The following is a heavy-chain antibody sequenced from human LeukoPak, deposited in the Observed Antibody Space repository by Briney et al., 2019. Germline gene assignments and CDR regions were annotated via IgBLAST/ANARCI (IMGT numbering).Heavy chain of an antibody. D-gene: IGHD2-2*02. CDR3: ARGKRRNCSSTSCYRLDP. J-gene: IGHJ5*02. CDR2: MNPNSGNT. V-gene: IGHV1-8*01. CDR1: GYTFTSYD. Sequence: GASVKVSCKASGYTFTSYDINRVRQATGQGLEWMGWMNPNSGNTGYAQKFQGRVTMTRNTSISTAYMELSGLRSEDTAVYYCARGKRRNCSSTSCYRLDPWGQGTLVTVSS.